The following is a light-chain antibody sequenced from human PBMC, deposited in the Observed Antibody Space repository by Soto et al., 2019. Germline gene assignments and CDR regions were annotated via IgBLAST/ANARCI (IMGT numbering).Light chain of an antibody. CDR2: NAS. CDR3: QQYSIYPLT. CDR1: QSISSW. Sequence: DIQMTQSPSTLSASVGDRVTITCRASQSISSWLAWYQQKPGKAPKVLIQNASSLARGVPSRFSGSGSGTEFTLTINSLQPDDFATYHCQQYSIYPLTFGGGTKVEIK. V-gene: IGKV1-5*03. J-gene: IGKJ4*01.